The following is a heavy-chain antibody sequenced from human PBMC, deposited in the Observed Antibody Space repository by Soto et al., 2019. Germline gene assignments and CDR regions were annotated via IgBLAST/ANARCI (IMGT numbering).Heavy chain of an antibody. Sequence: SETLSLTCAVYGGSFSGYYWTWIRQPPGKGLEWLGEINHSGNTNYNPSLKSRVTISIDTSKNQFSLKLSSVTAADTAVYYCARCRRWLRYQDNWFDPWGQGTLGTVS. CDR1: GGSFSGYY. J-gene: IGHJ5*02. D-gene: IGHD5-12*01. V-gene: IGHV4-34*01. CDR2: INHSGNT. CDR3: ARCRRWLRYQDNWFDP.